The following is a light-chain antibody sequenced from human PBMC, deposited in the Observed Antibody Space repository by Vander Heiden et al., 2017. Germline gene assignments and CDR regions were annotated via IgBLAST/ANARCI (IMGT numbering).Light chain of an antibody. CDR3: QQYNDWPRT. Sequence: EIVMTQSPVTLSVSLGENVTLSCRASHSVTTNLAWFQQKPGQAPRLLFFSASTRTAATAARFSGSGSGTEFTLSINSLQSEDLAVYYCQQYNDWPRTFGQGTKVEIK. CDR1: HSVTTN. CDR2: SAS. V-gene: IGKV3-15*01. J-gene: IGKJ1*01.